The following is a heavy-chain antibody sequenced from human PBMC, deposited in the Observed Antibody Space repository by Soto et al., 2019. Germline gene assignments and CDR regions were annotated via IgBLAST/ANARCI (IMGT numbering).Heavy chain of an antibody. CDR3: AKDSLLVYYFDS. Sequence: EVHLLESGGGLVQPGGSLRLSCGASGFTFSTYAMSWVRQAPGKGLEWVSTITPSGGTTYYADSVKGRFTISRDNSKSTFFLQMNSLRADDTALYYCAKDSLLVYYFDSWGQGTLVTVSS. V-gene: IGHV3-23*01. D-gene: IGHD2-8*02. CDR1: GFTFSTYA. J-gene: IGHJ4*02. CDR2: ITPSGGTT.